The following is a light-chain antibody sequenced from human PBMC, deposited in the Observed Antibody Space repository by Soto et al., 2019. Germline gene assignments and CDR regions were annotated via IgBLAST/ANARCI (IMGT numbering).Light chain of an antibody. J-gene: IGLJ1*01. CDR3: CSYAGSYPYV. CDR2: DVS. V-gene: IGLV2-11*01. Sequence: QSALTQPRPVSGPPGQSVTISCTRTSSDVGGYNYVSWYQQHPGKAPKLMIYDVSKRPSGVPDRFSGSKSGNTASLTISGLQAEDEADYYCCSYAGSYPYVFGTGTKVTVL. CDR1: SSDVGGYNY.